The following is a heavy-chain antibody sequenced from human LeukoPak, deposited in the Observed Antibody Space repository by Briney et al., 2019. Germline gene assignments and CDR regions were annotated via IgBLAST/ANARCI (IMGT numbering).Heavy chain of an antibody. D-gene: IGHD1-26*01. CDR1: GGSFSGYY. V-gene: IGHV4-34*01. Sequence: PSETLSLTCAVYGGSFSGYYWNWIRQTPAKGMEWIGEVNESGGTNISPSLRSRVILSVDTSKNQFSLKLISVTVADTAIYYCARGQGATVPQVGKNWFDPWGQGTLVTVSS. J-gene: IGHJ5*02. CDR2: VNESGGT. CDR3: ARGQGATVPQVGKNWFDP.